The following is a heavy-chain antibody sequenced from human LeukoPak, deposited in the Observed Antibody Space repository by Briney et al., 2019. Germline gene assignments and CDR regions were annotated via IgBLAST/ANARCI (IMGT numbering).Heavy chain of an antibody. CDR1: GDSVSNNRAG. Sequence: QTLSLTCAISGDSVSNNRAGWNWIRQSPSRGLEWLGRTYYRSNWYNDYAVSVRSRITINPDTSKNQFSLHLNSVTPEDTAVYYCASGAVAGKGWLDSWGQGTLVTVSS. J-gene: IGHJ4*02. CDR3: ASGAVAGKGWLDS. CDR2: TYYRSNWYN. V-gene: IGHV6-1*01. D-gene: IGHD6-19*01.